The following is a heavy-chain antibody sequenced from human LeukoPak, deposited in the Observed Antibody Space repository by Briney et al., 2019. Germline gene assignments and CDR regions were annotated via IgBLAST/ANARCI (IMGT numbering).Heavy chain of an antibody. V-gene: IGHV4-34*01. CDR1: GGSLSGYY. CDR2: TNHSGST. Sequence: PSETLSLTCAVYGGSLSGYYWNWIRQPPGKGLEWIGETNHSGSTNYNPSLKSRVIISIDTSKKQFSLKMSSVTAADTALYYCAREKGSVVAGDFDYWGQGTLVTVSS. D-gene: IGHD6-19*01. CDR3: AREKGSVVAGDFDY. J-gene: IGHJ4*02.